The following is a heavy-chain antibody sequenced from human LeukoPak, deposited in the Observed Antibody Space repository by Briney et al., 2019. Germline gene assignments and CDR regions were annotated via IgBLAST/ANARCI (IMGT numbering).Heavy chain of an antibody. J-gene: IGHJ4*02. V-gene: IGHV1-18*01. Sequence: ASVKVSCKASGYTFIAYGITWVRQAPGQGLEWMGGISTYDGNTNYAQKFQGRVTMTTDTSTSTAYMELRSLRSDDTAVYYCGRALYSNYVRALYYFDFWGEGMLVTVSS. D-gene: IGHD4-11*01. CDR3: GRALYSNYVRALYYFDF. CDR1: GYTFIAYG. CDR2: ISTYDGNT.